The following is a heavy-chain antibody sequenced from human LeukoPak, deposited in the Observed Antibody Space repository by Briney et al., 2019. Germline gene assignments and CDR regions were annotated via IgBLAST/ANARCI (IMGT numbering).Heavy chain of an antibody. CDR3: ARHFDHPTAYFDS. CDR2: IYSGGMT. V-gene: IGHV4-39*01. D-gene: IGHD1-14*01. CDR1: GGSISSGDYY. Sequence: SETLSLTCTVTGGSISSGDYYWSWLRQPPGKCLEWIASIYSGGMTFYSPSLKSRLTMSADTSRNHFSLRLSSVTAADTALYFCARHFDHPTAYFDSWGQVSLVTVSS. J-gene: IGHJ4*02.